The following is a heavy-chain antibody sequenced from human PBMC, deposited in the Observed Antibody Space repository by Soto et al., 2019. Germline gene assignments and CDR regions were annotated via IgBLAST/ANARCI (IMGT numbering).Heavy chain of an antibody. Sequence: GSLRLSCAASGFIFSDFAMHWVRQAPGKGLEWVAEIWYDGSNEYYGDSVKGRFTISRDNSKNTLYLQLNSLRAEDTAVYYCARDQLDYYDSSGYQYNWFDPWGQGTLVTVSS. D-gene: IGHD3-22*01. CDR1: GFIFSDFA. V-gene: IGHV3-33*01. CDR2: IWYDGSNE. J-gene: IGHJ5*02. CDR3: ARDQLDYYDSSGYQYNWFDP.